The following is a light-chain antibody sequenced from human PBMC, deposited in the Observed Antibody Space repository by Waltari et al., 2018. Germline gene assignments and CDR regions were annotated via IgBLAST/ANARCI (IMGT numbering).Light chain of an antibody. V-gene: IGLV1-44*01. J-gene: IGLJ3*02. CDR1: SSNIGSNT. CDR2: RNN. CDR3: AAWDDSLNGPV. Sequence: QSVLTQPPSASGTPGQRATISCSGSSSNIGSNTVNWYQQLPGTAPKLLIYRNNQRPSGVPDRFSGSKSGTSASLAISGLQSEDEADYYCAAWDDSLNGPVFGGGTKLTVL.